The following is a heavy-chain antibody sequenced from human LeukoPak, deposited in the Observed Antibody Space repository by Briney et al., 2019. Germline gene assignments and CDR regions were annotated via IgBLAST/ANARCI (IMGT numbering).Heavy chain of an antibody. CDR2: INHSGST. V-gene: IGHV4-34*01. D-gene: IGHD3-3*01. Sequence: SETLSLTCAVYGGSFSGYYWSWICQPPGKGLEWIGEINHSGSTNYNPSLKSRVTISVDTSKKQFSLKLSSVTAADTSVYYCARHTIFGVLINDAFDIWGQGTMVTVSS. J-gene: IGHJ3*02. CDR3: ARHTIFGVLINDAFDI. CDR1: GGSFSGYY.